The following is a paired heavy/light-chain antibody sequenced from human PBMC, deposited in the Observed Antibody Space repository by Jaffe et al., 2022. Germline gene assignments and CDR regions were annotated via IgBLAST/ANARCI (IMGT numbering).Light chain of an antibody. CDR2: GKN. J-gene: IGLJ2*01. Sequence: SSELTQDPAVSVALGQTVTITCQGDSLRSYYASWYQQKPGQAPVLIIHGKNNRPSGIPDRFSGSSSRNTASLTITGAQAEDETDYYCSSRDSSGDHVLFGGGTKLTVL. V-gene: IGLV3-19*01. CDR3: SSRDSSGDHVL. CDR1: SLRSYY.
Heavy chain of an antibody. CDR3: AKTQLGYCSGGYCYSDLLDY. Sequence: EVQLLESGGGLLQPGGSLRLSCAASGFTFSTYAMSWVRQAPGKGLEWVSTISVSGDKTYYADSVKGRFTISRDTSKNTLYLQMNRLRAEDTALYYCAKTQLGYCSGGYCYSDLLDYWGQGTLVTVSS. J-gene: IGHJ4*02. V-gene: IGHV3-23*01. CDR1: GFTFSTYA. CDR2: ISVSGDKT. D-gene: IGHD2-15*01.